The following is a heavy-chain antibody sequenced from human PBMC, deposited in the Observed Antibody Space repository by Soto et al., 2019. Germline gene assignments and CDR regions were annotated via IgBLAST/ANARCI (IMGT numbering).Heavy chain of an antibody. V-gene: IGHV1-2*02. CDR1: GYTFTDYY. Sequence: GASVKVSCKASGYTFTDYYLHWVRQAPGHGLEWMGWINPNTGDTHSAQKLQGRVTMTGDTSISTAYMELSRLRSDDTAVYYCARDDYWGQGTLATV. CDR2: INPNTGDT. J-gene: IGHJ4*02. CDR3: ARDDY.